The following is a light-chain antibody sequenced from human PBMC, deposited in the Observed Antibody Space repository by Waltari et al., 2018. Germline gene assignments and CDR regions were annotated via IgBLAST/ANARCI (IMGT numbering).Light chain of an antibody. J-gene: IGLJ2*01. CDR3: SSYTTSSTLV. Sequence: QSALTQPASVSGSPGQSITISCTGPSSDVGGYNSVSWSQQHPGKAPKVMIYDVSNRPSGVSNRFSGSKSGNTASLTISGLQAEDEADYYCSSYTTSSTLVFGGGTKLTVL. CDR2: DVS. CDR1: SSDVGGYNS. V-gene: IGLV2-14*03.